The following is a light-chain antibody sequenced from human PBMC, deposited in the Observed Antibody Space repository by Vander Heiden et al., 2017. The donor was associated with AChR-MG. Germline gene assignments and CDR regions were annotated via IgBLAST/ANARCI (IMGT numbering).Light chain of an antibody. CDR2: RKN. J-gene: IGLJ1*01. V-gene: IGLV1-47*01. Sequence: QSVLTQPPSASGTPGQRVPLSCSGSSPNIGNNYVYGYQKFQGTAPKLLIYRKNQGPSGVPERFSGSKYGTSASLAISGRRSEDEADYYGAAWDDSLSEVFGTGTKVTVL. CDR1: SPNIGNNY. CDR3: AAWDDSLSEV.